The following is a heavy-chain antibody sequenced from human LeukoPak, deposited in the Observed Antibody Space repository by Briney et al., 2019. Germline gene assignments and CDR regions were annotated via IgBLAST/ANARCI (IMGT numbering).Heavy chain of an antibody. D-gene: IGHD4-11*01. CDR3: ARDLGYSRDY. V-gene: IGHV3-23*01. Sequence: GGSLRLSCAASGFTFSSYAMSWVRQAPGKGLEWVSAISGSGGSTYYADSVKGRFTISRDNSKNTLYLQMNTLRAEDTAVYYCARDLGYSRDYWGQGTLVTVSS. J-gene: IGHJ4*02. CDR1: GFTFSSYA. CDR2: ISGSGGST.